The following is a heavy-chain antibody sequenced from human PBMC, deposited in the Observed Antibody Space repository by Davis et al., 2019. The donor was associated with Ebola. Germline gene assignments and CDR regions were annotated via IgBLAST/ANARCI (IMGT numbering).Heavy chain of an antibody. V-gene: IGHV3-23*01. CDR3: VKDTSSIWFDV. CDR1: GFTFSSYA. D-gene: IGHD6-13*01. J-gene: IGHJ3*01. CDR2: IWFDGRNA. Sequence: GGSLRLSCAASGFTFSSYAMSWVRQAPGKGLEWVAFIWFDGRNAHYIDSVKGRFTISRDNSKNTLHLQMNSLRVEDTAIYYCVKDTSSIWFDVWGQGTTVTVSS.